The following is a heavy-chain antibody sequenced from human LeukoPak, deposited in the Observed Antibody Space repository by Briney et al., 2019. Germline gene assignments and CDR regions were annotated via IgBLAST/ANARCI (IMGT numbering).Heavy chain of an antibody. J-gene: IGHJ6*03. CDR1: GDSVSSNSAA. V-gene: IGHV6-1*01. Sequence: SQTLSLTCAISGDSVSSNSAAWNWIRQSPSRGLEWLGRTYYRSKWYNDYAVSVKSRITINPDTSKNQFSLQLNSVTPEDTAVYHCARFEVSAMKTTGARGYYYYMDVWGKGTTVTVSS. D-gene: IGHD4-17*01. CDR3: ARFEVSAMKTTGARGYYYYMDV. CDR2: TYYRSKWYN.